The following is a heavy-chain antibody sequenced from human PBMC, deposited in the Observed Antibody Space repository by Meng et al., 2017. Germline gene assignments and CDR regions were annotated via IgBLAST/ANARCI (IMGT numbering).Heavy chain of an antibody. CDR1: GFTVSSNY. Sequence: VQLVESGGGWVQPGGSLRLSCVASGFTVSSNYMSWVRQAPGKGLEWVSLIYSGGSTYYSDSVKGRFPISRDNSKNTLYLQMNSLRAEDTAVYYCATESAWGQGTLVTVSS. V-gene: IGHV3-66*01. CDR3: ATESA. J-gene: IGHJ5*02. CDR2: IYSGGST.